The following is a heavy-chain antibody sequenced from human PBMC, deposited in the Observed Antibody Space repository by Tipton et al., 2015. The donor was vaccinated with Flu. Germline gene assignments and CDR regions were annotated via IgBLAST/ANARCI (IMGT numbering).Heavy chain of an antibody. J-gene: IGHJ4*02. Sequence: TLSLTCTVSGDSINSVSYYWGWIRQPPGKGLEWIGYIYYSGSTKYNPSLKSRVTMSVDTSKNQFSLKLSSVTAADTAVYYCARGRQEGEANRYFDYWGQGTLVTVSS. CDR3: ARGRQEGEANRYFDY. CDR2: IYYSGST. V-gene: IGHV4-61*01. D-gene: IGHD3-16*01. CDR1: GDSINSVSYY.